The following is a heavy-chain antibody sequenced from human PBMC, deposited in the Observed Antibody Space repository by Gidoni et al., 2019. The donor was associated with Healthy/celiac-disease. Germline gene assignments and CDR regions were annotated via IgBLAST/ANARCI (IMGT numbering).Heavy chain of an antibody. CDR3: ARLAEDYYDSSGYRDAFDI. D-gene: IGHD3-22*01. CDR1: DGSISSSSYY. J-gene: IGHJ3*02. V-gene: IGHV4-39*01. CDR2: IYYNGST. Sequence: QLQLQESGPGLVKPSETLSLTCTVSDGSISSSSYYWGWIRQPPGKGLEWIGSIYYNGSTYYNPSLKSRVTISVDTSKNQFSLRLSSVTAADTAVFYCARLAEDYYDSSGYRDAFDIWGQGTMVTVSS.